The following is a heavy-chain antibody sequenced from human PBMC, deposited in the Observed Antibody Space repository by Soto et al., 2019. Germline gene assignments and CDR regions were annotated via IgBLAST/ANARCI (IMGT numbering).Heavy chain of an antibody. J-gene: IGHJ4*02. CDR2: ISAYNGNT. Sequence: QVQLVQSGAEVKKPGASVKVSCKASGYTFTNYAFSWVRQAPGQGLEWMGWISAYNGNTNYPQQLQGSVTMTTDTPTSTAYMELRRLRSDDTAVYYCASDLAAAGPFDCWGQGTLVTVSS. CDR3: ASDLAAAGPFDC. D-gene: IGHD6-13*01. V-gene: IGHV1-18*01. CDR1: GYTFTNYA.